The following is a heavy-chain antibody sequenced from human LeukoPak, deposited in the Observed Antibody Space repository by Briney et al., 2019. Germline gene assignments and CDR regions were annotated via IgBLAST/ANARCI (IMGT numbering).Heavy chain of an antibody. CDR3: ARGKQWSIDY. CDR2: INHSGST. CDR1: GGSFSGYY. Sequence: SETLSLTCAVYGGSFSGYYWSWIRQPPGKGLEWIGEINHSGSTNYNPSLKSRVTISVDTSKNQFSLKLSSVTAADTAVYYCARGKQWSIDYWGQGTLVTVSS. D-gene: IGHD6-19*01. V-gene: IGHV4-34*01. J-gene: IGHJ4*02.